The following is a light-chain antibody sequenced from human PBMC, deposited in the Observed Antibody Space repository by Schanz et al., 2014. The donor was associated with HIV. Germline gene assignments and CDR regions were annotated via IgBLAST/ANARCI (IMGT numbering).Light chain of an antibody. V-gene: IGLV1-51*01. CDR2: DNY. CDR1: SSNIGNNY. Sequence: QSVLTQPPSVSAAPGQKVTISCSGSSSNIGNNYVSWYQQFPGTAPKLLIYDNYQRPSGVPDRFSGSKSGTSATLGITGLQTGDEADYYCGTWHSNLIGWLFGGGTKLTVL. J-gene: IGLJ3*02. CDR3: GTWHSNLIGWL.